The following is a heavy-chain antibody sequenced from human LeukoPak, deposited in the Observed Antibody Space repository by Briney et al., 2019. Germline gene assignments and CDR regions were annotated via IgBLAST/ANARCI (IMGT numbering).Heavy chain of an antibody. CDR3: AKEVVVVPAAMGVDY. Sequence: GGSLRLSCAASGFTFSSYAMSWVRQAPGKGLEWVSAISGSGGSTYYADSAKGRFTISRDNSKNTLYPQMNSLRAEDTAVYYCAKEVVVVPAAMGVDYWGQGTLVTVSS. J-gene: IGHJ4*02. CDR1: GFTFSSYA. D-gene: IGHD2-2*01. CDR2: ISGSGGST. V-gene: IGHV3-23*01.